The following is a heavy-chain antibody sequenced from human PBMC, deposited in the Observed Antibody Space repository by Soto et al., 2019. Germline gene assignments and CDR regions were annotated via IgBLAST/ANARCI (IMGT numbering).Heavy chain of an antibody. CDR3: ASYTAAGMLWFDP. Sequence: ASVKVSCKASGGTFSSYAISWVRQAPGQGLEWMGGIIPIFGTANYAQKFQGRVTITADESTSTAYMELSSLRSEDTAVYYCASYTAAGMLWFDPWGQGTLVTVSS. V-gene: IGHV1-69*13. D-gene: IGHD6-13*01. CDR2: IIPIFGTA. J-gene: IGHJ5*02. CDR1: GGTFSSYA.